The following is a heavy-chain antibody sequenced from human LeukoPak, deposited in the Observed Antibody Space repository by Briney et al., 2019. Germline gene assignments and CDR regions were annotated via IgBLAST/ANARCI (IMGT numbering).Heavy chain of an antibody. D-gene: IGHD3-10*01. J-gene: IGHJ6*02. Sequence: PGGSLRLSCAASGFTFSSYSMNWVRQAPGKGLEWVSSISSSSSYIYYADSVKGRFTISRDNAKNSLYLQMNSLRAEDTAVYYCAKDLLWFGELSPLDVWGQGTTVTVSS. CDR2: ISSSSSYI. CDR3: AKDLLWFGELSPLDV. CDR1: GFTFSSYS. V-gene: IGHV3-21*01.